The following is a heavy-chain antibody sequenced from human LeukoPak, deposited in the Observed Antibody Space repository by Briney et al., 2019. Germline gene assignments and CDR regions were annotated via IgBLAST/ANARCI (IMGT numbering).Heavy chain of an antibody. V-gene: IGHV1-46*01. CDR3: TTSPVPGIDY. J-gene: IGHJ4*02. CDR2: INPSGSST. CDR1: GYSFTSHY. D-gene: IGHD6-19*01. Sequence: ASVKVSCKASGYSFTSHYMHWVRQAPGQGLEWLGLINPSGSSTLYAQKFQGRVTMTRDMSTTTDYMELSSLRTEDTAMYYCTTSPVPGIDYWGQGIQVTVSS.